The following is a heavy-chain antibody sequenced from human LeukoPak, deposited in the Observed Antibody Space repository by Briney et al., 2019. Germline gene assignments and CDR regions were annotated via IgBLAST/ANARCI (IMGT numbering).Heavy chain of an antibody. CDR1: GFTFSSYG. J-gene: IGHJ4*02. Sequence: GGSLRLSCAASGFTFSSYGMHWVRQAPGKGLEWVAVIWYDGSNKYYADSVKGRFTISRDNSKNTLYLQMNSLRAEDTAVYYCAKIQTRNYDYVWGSYRAFDYWGQGTLVTVSS. CDR2: IWYDGSNK. CDR3: AKIQTRNYDYVWGSYRAFDY. V-gene: IGHV3-30*02. D-gene: IGHD3-16*02.